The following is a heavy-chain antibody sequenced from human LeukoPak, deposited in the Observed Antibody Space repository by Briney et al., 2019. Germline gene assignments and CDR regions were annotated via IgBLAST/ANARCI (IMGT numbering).Heavy chain of an antibody. CDR1: GGSFSGYY. D-gene: IGHD1-7*01. CDR3: ARGITGTTSPHWFDP. V-gene: IGHV4-34*01. Sequence: PSETLSLTCAVYGGSFSGYYWSWIRQPPGKGLEWIGEINHSGSTNYNPSLKGRVTISVDTSKNQFSLKLSSVTAADTAVYYCARGITGTTSPHWFDPWGQGTLVTVSS. J-gene: IGHJ5*02. CDR2: INHSGST.